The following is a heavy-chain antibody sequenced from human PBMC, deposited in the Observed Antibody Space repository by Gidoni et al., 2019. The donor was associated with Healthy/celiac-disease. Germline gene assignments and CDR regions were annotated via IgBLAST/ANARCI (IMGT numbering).Heavy chain of an antibody. V-gene: IGHV4-34*01. D-gene: IGHD6-6*01. Sequence: QLQQSGAGLLKPSETLSLTCAVYGGSFSGYYWSWIRQPQGKGLEWIGEIKHSGSTNYHPSLKSRVTISVDTSKNQFSLKLSSVTAADTAVYYCARGIAARPGWFDPWGQGTLVTVSS. CDR2: IKHSGST. CDR1: GGSFSGYY. CDR3: ARGIAARPGWFDP. J-gene: IGHJ5*02.